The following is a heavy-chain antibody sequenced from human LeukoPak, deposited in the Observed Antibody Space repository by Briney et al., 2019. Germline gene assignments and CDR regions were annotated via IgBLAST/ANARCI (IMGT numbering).Heavy chain of an antibody. J-gene: IGHJ3*02. Sequence: PGGSLRLSCAASGFTFSSYAMHWVRQAPGKGLEWVAVISYDGSNKYYADSVKGRFTISRDNSKNTLYLQMNSLRAEDTAVYYCARDSRASSWYDGDALDIWGQGTTVTVSS. CDR1: GFTFSSYA. CDR2: ISYDGSNK. CDR3: ARDSRASSWYDGDALDI. V-gene: IGHV3-30*04. D-gene: IGHD6-13*01.